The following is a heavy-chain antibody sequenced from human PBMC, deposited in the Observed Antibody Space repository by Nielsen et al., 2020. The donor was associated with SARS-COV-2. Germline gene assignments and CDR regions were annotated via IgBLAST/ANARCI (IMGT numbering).Heavy chain of an antibody. J-gene: IGHJ3*01. CDR1: GFNFSGHS. CDR2: MYSAGTT. Sequence: GGSLRLSCAASGFNFSGHSMSWVRQAPGKGLEWVSVMYSAGTTYYADSVKGRFTISRHSSENSLYLQMNSLRADDTALYYCARGGYCSSSSCYNAFDVWGEGTMVLVSS. V-gene: IGHV3-53*04. D-gene: IGHD2-2*03. CDR3: ARGGYCSSSSCYNAFDV.